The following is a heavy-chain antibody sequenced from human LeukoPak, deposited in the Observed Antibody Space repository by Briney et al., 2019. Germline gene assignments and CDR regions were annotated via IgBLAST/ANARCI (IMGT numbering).Heavy chain of an antibody. Sequence: SVKVSCKASGGTFSSYAVSWVRQAPGQGLEWMGRIIPIFGTANYAQKFQGRVTITTDESTSTAYMELSSLRSEDTAVYYCARDPGTGDAFDIWGKGTMVTVSS. V-gene: IGHV1-69*05. CDR3: ARDPGTGDAFDI. D-gene: IGHD7-27*01. CDR2: IIPIFGTA. J-gene: IGHJ3*02. CDR1: GGTFSSYA.